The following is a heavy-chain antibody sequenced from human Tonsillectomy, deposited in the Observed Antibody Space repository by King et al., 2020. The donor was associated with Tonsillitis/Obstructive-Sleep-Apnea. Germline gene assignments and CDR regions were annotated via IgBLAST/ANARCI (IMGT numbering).Heavy chain of an antibody. V-gene: IGHV1-69*01. D-gene: IGHD3-3*01. CDR3: ASRPEPHLLEWLPKGDYYYYYYMDV. CDR2: IIPIFGTA. J-gene: IGHJ6*03. Sequence: VQLVQSGAEVKKPGSSVKVSCKASGGTFSSYAISWVRQAPGQGLEWMGGIIPIFGTANYAQKFQGRVTITADESTSTAYMELSGLRSEDTAVYYCASRPEPHLLEWLPKGDYYYYYYMDVWGKGTTVTVSS. CDR1: GGTFSSYA.